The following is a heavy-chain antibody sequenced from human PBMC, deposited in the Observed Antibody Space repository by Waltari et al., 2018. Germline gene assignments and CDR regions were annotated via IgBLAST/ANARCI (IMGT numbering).Heavy chain of an antibody. CDR1: GFTFSRYA. Sequence: EVQLLESGGGLVQPGGSLGLSCSASGFTFSRYAMSWVRQAPGQGLGGGSGSSGSGGTTYDADSVKGRFTISRDNSKNTRYLQMNSLRAEDTAVYYCSKVEGDYYYGMDVWGQGTTVTVSS. V-gene: IGHV3-23*01. J-gene: IGHJ6*02. D-gene: IGHD3-16*01. CDR3: SKVEGDYYYGMDV. CDR2: SSGSGGTT.